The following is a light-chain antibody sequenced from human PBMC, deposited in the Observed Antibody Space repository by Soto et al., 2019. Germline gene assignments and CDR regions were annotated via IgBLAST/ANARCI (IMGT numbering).Light chain of an antibody. J-gene: IGKJ5*01. V-gene: IGKV1-39*01. Sequence: DIQMTQSPSSLSASVGDRVTIPCRASQSISSYLNWYQHKPGKAPKLLIYAASSLQSGVPSRFSGSGSGTDFTLSISSLQPEDFATYYCQQSYSTTITFGEGTRLEIK. CDR3: QQSYSTTIT. CDR2: AAS. CDR1: QSISSY.